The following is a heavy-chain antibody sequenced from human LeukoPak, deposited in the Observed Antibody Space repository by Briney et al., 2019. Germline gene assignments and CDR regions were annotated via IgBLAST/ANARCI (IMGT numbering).Heavy chain of an antibody. CDR1: GGTFSSYA. CDR2: INPSGGST. D-gene: IGHD3-22*01. CDR3: ARDYSTYYYDSSGYYYH. Sequence: ASVKVSCKASGGTFSSYAISWVRQAPGQGLEWMGIINPSGGSTSYAQKFQGRVTMTRDTSTSTVYMELSSLRSEDTAVYYCARDYSTYYYDSSGYYYHWGQGTLVTVSS. J-gene: IGHJ5*02. V-gene: IGHV1-46*01.